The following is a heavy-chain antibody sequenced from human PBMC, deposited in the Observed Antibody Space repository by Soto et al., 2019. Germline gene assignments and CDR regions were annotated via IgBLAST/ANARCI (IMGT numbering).Heavy chain of an antibody. CDR1: GYTFTSYG. CDR3: ARASDGYRSSRYVGDFDF. CDR2: IRAYNGYT. V-gene: IGHV1-18*04. D-gene: IGHD6-25*01. J-gene: IGHJ4*02. Sequence: GGSVNGSCNASGYTFTSYGISWGRQAPGQGLEWMGWIRAYNGYTNYAQKFQGRVTVTTDTSTSTAYVELRNLISDDTTIYYCARASDGYRSSRYVGDFDFRGRVTLVT.